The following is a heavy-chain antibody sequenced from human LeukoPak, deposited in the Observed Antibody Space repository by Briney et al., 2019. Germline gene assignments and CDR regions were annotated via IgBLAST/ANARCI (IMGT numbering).Heavy chain of an antibody. D-gene: IGHD1-26*01. CDR3: ARLGRDDAFDI. Sequence: PGGSLRLSCAASGFTFSGYEMNWVRQAPGKGLEWVSYISSSGSTIYYADSVKGRFTISRDNAKNSLYLQMNSLRAEDTAVYYCARLGRDDAFDIWGQGTMVTVSS. J-gene: IGHJ3*02. V-gene: IGHV3-48*03. CDR1: GFTFSGYE. CDR2: ISSSGSTI.